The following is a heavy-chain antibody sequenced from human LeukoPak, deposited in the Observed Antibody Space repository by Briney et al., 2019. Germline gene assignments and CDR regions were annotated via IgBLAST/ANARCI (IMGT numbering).Heavy chain of an antibody. V-gene: IGHV3-74*03. J-gene: IGHJ4*02. Sequence: GGSLRLSCAASGFTFSTYWMHWVRQAPGKGLVWVSRIRPGGTTTAYADSVKGRFTISRDNAKNTLFLQMNSLSAEDTAVYYCARDLDWILFDYWGQGTMVTVSS. CDR1: GFTFSTYW. D-gene: IGHD3-9*01. CDR2: IRPGGTTT. CDR3: ARDLDWILFDY.